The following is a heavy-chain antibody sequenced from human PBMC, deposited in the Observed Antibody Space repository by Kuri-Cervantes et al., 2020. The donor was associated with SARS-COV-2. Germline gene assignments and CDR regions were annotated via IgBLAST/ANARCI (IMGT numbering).Heavy chain of an antibody. Sequence: SETLSLTCAVHGGSFSGYYWSWIRQPPGKGLEWIGEINHSGSTNYNPSLKSRVTISVDTSKNQFSLKLSSVTAADTAVYYCARRVVSGMDVWGQGTTVTVSS. CDR3: ARRVVSGMDV. CDR2: INHSGST. CDR1: GGSFSGYY. V-gene: IGHV4-34*01. J-gene: IGHJ6*02. D-gene: IGHD3-22*01.